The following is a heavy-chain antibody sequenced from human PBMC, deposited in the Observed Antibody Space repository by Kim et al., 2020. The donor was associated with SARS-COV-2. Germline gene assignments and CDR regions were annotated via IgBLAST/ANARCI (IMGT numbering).Heavy chain of an antibody. CDR1: GFTVSSNY. Sequence: GGSLRLSCAASGFTVSSNYMSWVRQAPGKGLEWVSVIYSGSSTYYADSVKGRFTISRDNSKNTPYLQMNSLRAEDTAAYYCARDRRHDSSGYSTGAFDI. V-gene: IGHV3-66*01. CDR3: ARDRRHDSSGYSTGAFDI. CDR2: IYSGSST. D-gene: IGHD3-22*01. J-gene: IGHJ3*02.